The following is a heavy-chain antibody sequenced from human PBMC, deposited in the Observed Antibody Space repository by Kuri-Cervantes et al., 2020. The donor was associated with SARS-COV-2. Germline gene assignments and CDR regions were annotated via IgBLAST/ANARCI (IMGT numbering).Heavy chain of an antibody. CDR3: AREATYCSGGSCYYNWFDP. V-gene: IGHV1-46*01. CDR2: INPSGGST. Sequence: ASVKVSCKASGYTFTSYYMHWVRQAPGQGLEWMGIINPSGGSTSYAQKFQGRVTMTRDTSTSTVYMELSSLRSEDTAVYYRAREATYCSGGSCYYNWFDPWGQGTLVPSPQ. CDR1: GYTFTSYY. J-gene: IGHJ5*02. D-gene: IGHD2-15*01.